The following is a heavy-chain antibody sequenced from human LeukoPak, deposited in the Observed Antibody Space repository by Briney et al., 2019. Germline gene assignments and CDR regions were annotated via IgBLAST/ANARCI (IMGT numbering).Heavy chain of an antibody. J-gene: IGHJ4*02. Sequence: PGGSLRLSCAASGFPFRGYAIHWVRQAPGKGLEYVSAITLDGISTYYANSVKGRFTISRDNSKNTLYLQMGSLRAEDMAVYYCARVAVPGTYDYWGQGTLVTVSS. CDR3: ARVAVPGTYDY. CDR1: GFPFRGYA. V-gene: IGHV3-64*01. CDR2: ITLDGIST. D-gene: IGHD6-19*01.